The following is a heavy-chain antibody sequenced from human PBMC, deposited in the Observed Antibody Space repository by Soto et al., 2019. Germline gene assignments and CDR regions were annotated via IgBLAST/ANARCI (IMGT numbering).Heavy chain of an antibody. D-gene: IGHD5-12*01. J-gene: IGHJ3*02. Sequence: QVQLVESGGAVVQPGTSLRLSCTASGFTFSSYRMHWVRQAPGKGLEWVAIIWYDGSHKFYVDSVKGRFAVSRDTSKNTVYLQMNSLTGEDTAVYCCASPRYSGDDPDAVEIWGRGTLVTISS. CDR3: ASPRYSGDDPDAVEI. CDR1: GFTFSSYR. V-gene: IGHV3-33*03. CDR2: IWYDGSHK.